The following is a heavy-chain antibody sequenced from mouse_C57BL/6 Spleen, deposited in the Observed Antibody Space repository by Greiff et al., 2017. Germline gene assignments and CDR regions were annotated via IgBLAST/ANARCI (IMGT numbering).Heavy chain of an antibody. Sequence: EVKLMESGGGLVKPGGSLKLSCAASGFTFSDYGMHWVRQAPEKGLEWVAYISSGSSTIYYADPVKGRFTISRDNAKNTLFLQMTSLRSEDTAMYYCAVLYYGSSYDFDYWGQGTTLTVSS. CDR1: GFTFSDYG. D-gene: IGHD1-1*01. V-gene: IGHV5-17*01. J-gene: IGHJ2*01. CDR2: ISSGSSTI. CDR3: AVLYYGSSYDFDY.